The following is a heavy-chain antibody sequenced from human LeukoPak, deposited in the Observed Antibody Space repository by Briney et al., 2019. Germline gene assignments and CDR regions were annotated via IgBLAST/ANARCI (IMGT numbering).Heavy chain of an antibody. D-gene: IGHD2-15*01. J-gene: IGHJ4*02. Sequence: PGGSLRLSCAASGLTVSNNYMKWVRQAPGKGLEWVSLIYSGGSTYYADSVMGRFTISRDNHKNTVYLQMNNLIAEDTAVDYCSGDRHCSGGSCSGLWGQGTLVTVSS. CDR3: SGDRHCSGGSCSGL. CDR1: GLTVSNNY. CDR2: IYSGGST. V-gene: IGHV3-53*01.